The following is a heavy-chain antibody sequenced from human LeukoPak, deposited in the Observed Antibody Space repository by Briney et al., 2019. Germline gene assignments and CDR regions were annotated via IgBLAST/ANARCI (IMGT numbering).Heavy chain of an antibody. J-gene: IGHJ4*02. Sequence: PGGSLRLSCAASGFTFSSYAMHWVRQAPGKGLEWVAVISFDGNNKYYADSVKGRFTISRDNSRNTLYLQMNSLRAEDTAVYFCARGRSGYYCFDYWGQGTLVTVSS. V-gene: IGHV3-30-3*01. CDR2: ISFDGNNK. CDR1: GFTFSSYA. D-gene: IGHD3-22*01. CDR3: ARGRSGYYCFDY.